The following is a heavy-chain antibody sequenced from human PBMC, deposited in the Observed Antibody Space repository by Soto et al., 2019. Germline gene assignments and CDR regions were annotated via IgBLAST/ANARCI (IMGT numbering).Heavy chain of an antibody. CDR3: ARPHDTAMAPYYFDY. V-gene: IGHV3-33*01. J-gene: IGHJ4*02. CDR2: IWYDGSNK. CDR1: GFTFSSYG. D-gene: IGHD5-18*01. Sequence: GGSLRLSCAASGFTFSSYGMHWVRQAPGKGLEWVAVIWYDGSNKYYADSVKGRFTISRDNSKNTLYLQMNSLRAEDTAVYYCARPHDTAMAPYYFDYWGQGTLVTVSS.